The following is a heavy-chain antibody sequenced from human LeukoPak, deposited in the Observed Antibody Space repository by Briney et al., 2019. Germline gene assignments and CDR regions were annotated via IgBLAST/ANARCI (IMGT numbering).Heavy chain of an antibody. CDR2: ISSSSYI. D-gene: IGHD6-6*01. V-gene: IGHV3-21*01. J-gene: IGHJ4*02. CDR1: GFTFSSYS. CDR3: AKLVVDLKKKPIAARPDNDY. Sequence: GGSLRLSCAASGFTFSSYSMNWVRQAPGKGLEWVSSISSSSYIYYADSVKGRFTISRDNAKNSLYLQMNSLRAEDTAVYYCAKLVVDLKKKPIAARPDNDYWGQGTLVTVSS.